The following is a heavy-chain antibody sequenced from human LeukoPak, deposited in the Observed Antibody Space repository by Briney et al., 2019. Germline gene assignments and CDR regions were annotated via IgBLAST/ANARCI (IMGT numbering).Heavy chain of an antibody. J-gene: IGHJ4*02. D-gene: IGHD3-22*01. CDR1: GGSFSGYY. CDR3: ARGGSTESYYDSSGYSF. CDR2: IYYSGST. Sequence: SETLSLTCAVYGGSFSGYYWGWIRQPPGKGLEWIGSIYYSGSTYYNPSLKSRVTISVDTSKNQFSLKLSSVTAADTAVYYCARGGSTESYYDSSGYSFGGQGTLVTVSS. V-gene: IGHV4-34*01.